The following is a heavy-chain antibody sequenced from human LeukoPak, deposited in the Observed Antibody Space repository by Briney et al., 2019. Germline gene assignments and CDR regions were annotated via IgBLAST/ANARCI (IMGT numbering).Heavy chain of an antibody. V-gene: IGHV3-21*01. J-gene: IGHJ4*02. CDR3: ARSGDYHPHFDY. CDR1: GFTFSSYS. Sequence: GGSLRLSCAASGFTFSSYSMNWVRQAPGKGLEWVSSISSSSSYIYYADSVKGRFTISRDNAKNSLYLQMNSLRAEDTAVYYCARSGDYHPHFDYWGQGTRVTVSS. CDR2: ISSSSSYI. D-gene: IGHD4-17*01.